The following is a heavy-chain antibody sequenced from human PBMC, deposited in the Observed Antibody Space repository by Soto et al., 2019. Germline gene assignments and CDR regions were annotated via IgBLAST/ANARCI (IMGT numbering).Heavy chain of an antibody. Sequence: PSETLSLTCTVSGGSISSYYWSWIRQPPGKGLEWIGYIYYSGSTNYNPSLKSRVTISVDTSKNQFSLKLSSVTAADTAVYYCARGPAAAIVRYYYYMDVWGKGTTVTVSS. V-gene: IGHV4-59*01. J-gene: IGHJ6*03. CDR3: ARGPAAAIVRYYYYMDV. CDR2: IYYSGST. D-gene: IGHD2-2*02. CDR1: GGSISSYY.